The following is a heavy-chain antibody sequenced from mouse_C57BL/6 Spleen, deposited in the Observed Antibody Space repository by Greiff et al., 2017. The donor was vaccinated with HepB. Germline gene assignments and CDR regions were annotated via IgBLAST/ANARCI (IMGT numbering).Heavy chain of an antibody. V-gene: IGHV1-53*01. CDR2: INPSNGGT. CDR3: ARSDYYGSSYGWYFDV. D-gene: IGHD1-1*01. J-gene: IGHJ1*03. CDR1: GYTFTSYW. Sequence: VQLQQSGTELVKPGASVKLSCKASGYTFTSYWMHRVKQRPGQGLEWIGNINPSNGGTNYNEKFKSKATLTVDKSSSTAYMQLSSLTSEDSAVYYCARSDYYGSSYGWYFDVWGTGTTVTVSS.